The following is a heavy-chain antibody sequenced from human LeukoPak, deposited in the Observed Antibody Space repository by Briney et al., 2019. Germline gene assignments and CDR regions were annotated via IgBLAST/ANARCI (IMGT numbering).Heavy chain of an antibody. Sequence: SVKVSCKASGGTFSSYAISWVRQAPGQGLEWMGRIIPIFGTANYAQKFQGRVTITTDESTSTAYMELSSLRSEGTAVYYCARHPGIAVADYYFDYWGQGTLVTVSS. D-gene: IGHD6-19*01. V-gene: IGHV1-69*05. J-gene: IGHJ4*02. CDR1: GGTFSSYA. CDR2: IIPIFGTA. CDR3: ARHPGIAVADYYFDY.